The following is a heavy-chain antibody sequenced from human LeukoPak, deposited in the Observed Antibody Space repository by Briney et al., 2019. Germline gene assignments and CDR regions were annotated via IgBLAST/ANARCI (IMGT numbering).Heavy chain of an antibody. CDR2: ISGSGGST. V-gene: IGHV3-23*01. CDR1: GFTFSSYA. Sequence: PGGSLRLSCAASGFTFSSYAMSWVRQAPGKGLEWVSAISGSGGSTYYADSVKGRFTISRDNSKNTLYLQMDSLRAEDTAVYYCAKGDGYNLVGYFDYWGQGTLVTVSS. CDR3: AKGDGYNLVGYFDY. J-gene: IGHJ4*02. D-gene: IGHD5-24*01.